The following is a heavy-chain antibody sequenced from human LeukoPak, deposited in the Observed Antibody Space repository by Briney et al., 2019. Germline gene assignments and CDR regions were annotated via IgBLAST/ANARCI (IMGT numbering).Heavy chain of an antibody. CDR1: GYTFTGYY. CDR2: INPNSGGT. V-gene: IGHV1-2*02. D-gene: IGHD6-19*01. Sequence: ASVEVSCKASGYTFTGYYMHWVRQAPGQGLEWMGWINPNSGGTNYAQKFQGRVTMTRDTSISTAYMELSRLRSGDTAVYYRARDIKDGSGWLIVMYWGQGTLVTVSS. CDR3: ARDIKDGSGWLIVMY. J-gene: IGHJ4*02.